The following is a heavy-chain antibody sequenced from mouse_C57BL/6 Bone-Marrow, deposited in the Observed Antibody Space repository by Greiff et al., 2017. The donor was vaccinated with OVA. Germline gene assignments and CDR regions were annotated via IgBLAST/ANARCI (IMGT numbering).Heavy chain of an antibody. D-gene: IGHD1-1*01. CDR2: ISNLAYSI. V-gene: IGHV5-15*01. CDR3: ARQLRYYAMDY. J-gene: IGHJ4*01. Sequence: EVKLMESGGGLVQPGGSLKLSCAASGFTFSDYGMAWVRRAPRKGPEWVAFISNLAYSIYYADTVTGRFTISRENAKNTLYLEMSSLRSEDTAMYYCARQLRYYAMDYWGQGTSVTVSS. CDR1: GFTFSDYG.